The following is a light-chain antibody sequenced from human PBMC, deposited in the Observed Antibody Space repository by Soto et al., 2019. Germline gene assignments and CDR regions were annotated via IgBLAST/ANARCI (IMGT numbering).Light chain of an antibody. Sequence: EIVMTQSPATLSVSPGERATLSCRASQGISSSLAWFQQKPGQAPRLLIYGASTRATGIPARFSGSGSGTEFTLPLSSLQSEDFAVYFCQQYTNWPPTYTFGQGTKLEI. CDR1: QGISSS. J-gene: IGKJ2*01. CDR3: QQYTNWPPTYT. V-gene: IGKV3-15*01. CDR2: GAS.